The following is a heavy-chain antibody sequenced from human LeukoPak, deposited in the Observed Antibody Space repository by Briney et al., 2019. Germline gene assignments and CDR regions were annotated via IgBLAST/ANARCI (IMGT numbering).Heavy chain of an antibody. D-gene: IGHD3-3*01. J-gene: IGHJ6*02. V-gene: IGHV4-34*01. Sequence: SETLSLTCAVYGGSFSGYCWSWIRQPPGKGLEWIGEINHSGSTNYNPSLNSRVTISVDTSMNQFSLKLSSVTAADTAVYYCARGGLRFLEWLLQTRYGMDVWGQGTTVTVSS. CDR1: GGSFSGYC. CDR2: INHSGST. CDR3: ARGGLRFLEWLLQTRYGMDV.